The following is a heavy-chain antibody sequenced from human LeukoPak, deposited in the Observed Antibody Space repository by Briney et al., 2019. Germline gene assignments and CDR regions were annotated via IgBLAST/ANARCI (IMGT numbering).Heavy chain of an antibody. Sequence: SETLSLTCTVSGGSISSYYWSWIRQPAGKGLEWIGRIYTSGSTNYNPSLKSRVTMSVDTSKNQFSLKLSSVTAADTAVYYCAASRLDYGSGSLTDYWGQGTLVTVSS. CDR3: AASRLDYGSGSLTDY. CDR2: IYTSGST. D-gene: IGHD3-10*01. V-gene: IGHV4-4*07. J-gene: IGHJ4*02. CDR1: GGSISSYY.